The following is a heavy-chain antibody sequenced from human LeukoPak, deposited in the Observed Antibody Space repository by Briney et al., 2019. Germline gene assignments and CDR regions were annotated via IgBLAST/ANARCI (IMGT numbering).Heavy chain of an antibody. D-gene: IGHD5-12*01. CDR3: AKDVSGYDEGY. J-gene: IGHJ4*02. V-gene: IGHV3-23*01. CDR1: GFTFSSYA. Sequence: GGSLRLSCAASGFTFSSYAMSWVRQTPGKGLEWVSAISGSGGSTYYADSVKGRFTISRDNSKNTLYLQMNSLRAEDTAVYYCAKDVSGYDEGYWGQGTLVTVSS. CDR2: ISGSGGST.